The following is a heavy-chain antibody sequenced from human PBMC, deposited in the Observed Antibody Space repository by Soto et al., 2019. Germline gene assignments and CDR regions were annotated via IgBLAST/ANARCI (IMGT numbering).Heavy chain of an antibody. D-gene: IGHD2-21*02. CDR1: GFTFSSYG. CDR3: ARDPPAYCGGDCYSEYYFDY. CDR2: IWYDGSNK. Sequence: GGSLRLSCAASGFTFSSYGMHWVRQAPGKGLEWVAVIWYDGSNKYYADSVKGRFTISRDNSKNTLYLQMNSLRAEDTAVYYCARDPPAYCGGDCYSEYYFDYWGQGTLVTVSS. J-gene: IGHJ4*02. V-gene: IGHV3-33*01.